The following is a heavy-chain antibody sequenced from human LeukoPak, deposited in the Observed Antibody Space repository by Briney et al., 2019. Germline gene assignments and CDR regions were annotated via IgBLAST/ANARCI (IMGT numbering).Heavy chain of an antibody. D-gene: IGHD3-22*01. CDR1: GYSFTSYG. J-gene: IGHJ4*02. CDR3: ARDYYDSSGYYHGGH. Sequence: ASVKVSCKASGYSFTSYGIHWVRQAPGQGLEWMGIINPSGGSTTYAQNFQGRVTMTGDTSTGTVYMELSGLRSEDTAVYYCARDYYDSSGYYHGGHWGQGTLVTVSS. V-gene: IGHV1-46*01. CDR2: INPSGGST.